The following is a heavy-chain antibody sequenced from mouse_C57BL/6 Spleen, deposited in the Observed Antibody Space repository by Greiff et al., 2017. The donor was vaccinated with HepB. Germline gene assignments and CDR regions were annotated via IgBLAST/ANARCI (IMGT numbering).Heavy chain of an antibody. V-gene: IGHV1-55*01. Sequence: VQLQQSGAELVKPGASVKMSCKASGYTFTSYWITWVKQRPGQGLEWIGDIYPGSGSTNYNEKFKSKATLTVDTSSSTAYMRLSSLTSEDSAVYYCARWLGLGSWFAYWGQGTLVTVSA. CDR2: IYPGSGST. D-gene: IGHD4-1*01. CDR3: ARWLGLGSWFAY. CDR1: GYTFTSYW. J-gene: IGHJ3*01.